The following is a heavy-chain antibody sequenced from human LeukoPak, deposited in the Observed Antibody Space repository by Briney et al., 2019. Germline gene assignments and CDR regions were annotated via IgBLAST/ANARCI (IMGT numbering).Heavy chain of an antibody. CDR3: ARHSPGYGDYPGGFDY. CDR1: GGSISSYY. J-gene: IGHJ4*02. V-gene: IGHV4-59*08. D-gene: IGHD4-17*01. CDR2: IYYSGST. Sequence: SETLSLTCTVSGGSISSYYWSWIRQPPGKGLEWIGYIYYSGSTNYNPSLKSRVTISVDTSKNQFSVKLSSVPAADTAVYYCARHSPGYGDYPGGFDYWGQGTLVTVSA.